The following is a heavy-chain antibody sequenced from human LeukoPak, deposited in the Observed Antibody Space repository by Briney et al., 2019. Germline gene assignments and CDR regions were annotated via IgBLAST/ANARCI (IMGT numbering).Heavy chain of an antibody. V-gene: IGHV4-31*03. J-gene: IGHJ4*02. CDR1: GGSIGGAGSY. CDR2: IYSTGST. CDR3: ARQRGYDSGGTGSFDS. Sequence: SETLSLTCSVSGGSIGGAGSYWTWIRQQPGTDLDWIGYIYSTGSTSFNPPLGSRVSMSGDTSEHQFSLRLSSVTAADRGVYFCARQRGYDSGGTGSFDSWGQGILVTVSS. D-gene: IGHD6-19*01.